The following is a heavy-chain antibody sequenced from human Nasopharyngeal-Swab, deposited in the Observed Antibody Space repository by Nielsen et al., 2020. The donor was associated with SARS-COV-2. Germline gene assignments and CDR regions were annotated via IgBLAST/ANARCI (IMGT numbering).Heavy chain of an antibody. V-gene: IGHV3-23*01. D-gene: IGHD6-19*01. CDR1: ALTFSTSA. CDR3: SGAGGTSGWYEY. CDR2: IGGSGTIT. Sequence: GGSLRLSCAASALTFSTSAMRWVRQAPGKGLEWVSLIGGSGTITYYVDSVKGRFTISRDNSKNMVYLQMNNLRAEDTAIYYCSGAGGTSGWYEYWGRGTLVTVSS. J-gene: IGHJ4*02.